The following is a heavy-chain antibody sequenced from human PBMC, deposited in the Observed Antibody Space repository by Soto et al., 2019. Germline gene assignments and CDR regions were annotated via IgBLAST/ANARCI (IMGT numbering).Heavy chain of an antibody. J-gene: IGHJ4*02. CDR1: GGSFSGYY. D-gene: IGHD6-6*01. CDR3: ATERFGSSAIFDY. CDR2: INHSGST. V-gene: IGHV4-34*01. Sequence: SETLSLTCAVYGGSFSGYYWSWIRQPPGKGLEWIGEINHSGSTNYNPSLKSRVTISVDTSKNQFSLKLSSVTAADTAVYYCATERFGSSAIFDYWGQGTLVTVSS.